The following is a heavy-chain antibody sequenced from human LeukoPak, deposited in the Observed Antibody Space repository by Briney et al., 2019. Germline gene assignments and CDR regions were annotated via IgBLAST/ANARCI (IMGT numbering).Heavy chain of an antibody. Sequence: AASVKVSCMVSGYTLTELSMHWVRPAPGKGREWMGGFDPEDGETIYAQKFQGRSTMTEDTSKDTAYMELSSLRSEDTDVYYCGTDLMGARFFDIWGQGTVVTVSS. CDR3: GTDLMGARFFDI. D-gene: IGHD1-26*01. V-gene: IGHV1-24*01. CDR2: FDPEDGET. J-gene: IGHJ3*02. CDR1: GYTLTELS.